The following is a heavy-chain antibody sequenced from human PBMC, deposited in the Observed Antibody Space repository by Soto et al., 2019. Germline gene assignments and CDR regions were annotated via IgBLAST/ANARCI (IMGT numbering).Heavy chain of an antibody. D-gene: IGHD6-19*01. J-gene: IGHJ3*02. Sequence: LNISCKGSGYSFTSYWIGWVRQMPGKGLEWMGIIYPGDSDTRYSPSFQGQVTISADKSISTAYLQWSSLKASDTAMYYCARHGYGSGESAHAFDIWGQGTMVTVSS. CDR2: IYPGDSDT. CDR3: ARHGYGSGESAHAFDI. CDR1: GYSFTSYW. V-gene: IGHV5-51*01.